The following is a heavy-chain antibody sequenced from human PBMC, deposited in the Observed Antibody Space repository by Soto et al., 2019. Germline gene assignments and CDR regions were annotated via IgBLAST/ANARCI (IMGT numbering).Heavy chain of an antibody. CDR2: ISSDGHHQ. D-gene: IGHD3-22*01. CDR1: GFSFNDYA. Sequence: GGSLRLSCATSGFSFNDYAMYWVRQAPGQGLEWVAIISSDGHHQFYLDNLRGRFTVSRDNSKNTLYLQMNSLRPEDTAVYYCSRGTYYPQSSGLHADYWGPGTVVTSPQ. J-gene: IGHJ4*02. CDR3: SRGTYYPQSSGLHADY. V-gene: IGHV3-30*03.